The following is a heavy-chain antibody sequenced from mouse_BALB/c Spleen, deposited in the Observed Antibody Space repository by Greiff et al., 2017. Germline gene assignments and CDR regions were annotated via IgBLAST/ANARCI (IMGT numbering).Heavy chain of an antibody. J-gene: IGHJ1*01. Sequence: EVHLVESGGGLVKPGGSLKLSCAASGFTFSSYAMSWVRQTPEKRLEWVASISSGGSTYYPDSVKGRFTISRDNARNILYLQMSSLRSEDTAMYYCARVGYGYWYFDVWGAGTTVTVSS. D-gene: IGHD3-1*01. CDR2: ISSGGST. CDR1: GFTFSSYA. V-gene: IGHV5-6-5*01. CDR3: ARVGYGYWYFDV.